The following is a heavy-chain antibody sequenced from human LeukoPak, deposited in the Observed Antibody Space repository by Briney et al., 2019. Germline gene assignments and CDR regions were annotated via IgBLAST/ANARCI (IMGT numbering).Heavy chain of an antibody. CDR3: AKGGSGSYVNAFDI. CDR2: ILYDGSNK. J-gene: IGHJ3*02. V-gene: IGHV3-30*04. D-gene: IGHD3-10*01. CDR1: GFTFSSYA. Sequence: GALRLSCAASGFTFSSYAMHWVRQAPGKGLEWVAVILYDGSNKYYGDSVKGRFTISRDNSKNTLYLQMNSLRAEDTAVYYCAKGGSGSYVNAFDIWGQGTMVTVSS.